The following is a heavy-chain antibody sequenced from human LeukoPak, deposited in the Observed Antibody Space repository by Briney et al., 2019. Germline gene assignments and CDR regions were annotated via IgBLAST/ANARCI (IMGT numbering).Heavy chain of an antibody. V-gene: IGHV1-18*01. CDR2: ISTYNGKT. CDR3: AREYYGTGSPDY. D-gene: IGHD3-10*01. CDR1: GYTFRTYG. Sequence: ASVKASLKASGYTFRTYGIIPVRQPPGQGLEWMGWISTYNGKTSNAQNLQGRITMTTDTSTSTAYMEVRSLRSDDTAVYYCAREYYGTGSPDYWGKRSLVTVSS. J-gene: IGHJ4*02.